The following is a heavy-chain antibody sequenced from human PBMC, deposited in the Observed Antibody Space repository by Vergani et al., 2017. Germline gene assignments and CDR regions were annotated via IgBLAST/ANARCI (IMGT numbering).Heavy chain of an antibody. CDR3: AKAALRVGATCAFDI. CDR2: IKQDGSEK. Sequence: EVQLVESGGGLVQPGGSLRLSCAASGFTFSSYWMSWVRQAPGKGLEWVANIKQDGSEKYYVDSVKGRFTTSRDNAKNSLSLQMNSLRAEDTAVYYGAKAALRVGATCAFDIWGQGTMVTVSS. D-gene: IGHD1-26*01. CDR1: GFTFSSYW. V-gene: IGHV3-7*01. J-gene: IGHJ3*02.